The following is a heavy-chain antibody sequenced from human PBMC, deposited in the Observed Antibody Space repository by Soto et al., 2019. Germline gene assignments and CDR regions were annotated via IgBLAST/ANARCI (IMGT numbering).Heavy chain of an antibody. V-gene: IGHV3-30*03. CDR1: GSDFSNDC. J-gene: IGHJ6*02. Sequence: PGGSLRLSCGVSGSDFSNDCMLWVRQAPGKGLEWVALISYDGTTSHYADSVKGRFIISRDNSKNTVFLQMNSLTGEDSSVYYCARAQGGSPPGGMDVWGQGTTVTVSS. D-gene: IGHD3-10*01. CDR3: ARAQGGSPPGGMDV. CDR2: ISYDGTTS.